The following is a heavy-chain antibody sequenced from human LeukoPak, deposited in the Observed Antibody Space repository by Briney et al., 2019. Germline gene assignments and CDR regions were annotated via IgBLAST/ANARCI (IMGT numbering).Heavy chain of an antibody. Sequence: GGSLRLSCAASGFTFSSYSMNWVRQAPGKGLEWVSYISSSSSTIYYADSVKGRFTISRDNAKNSLYLQMNSLRAEDTAVYYCARGYVGRVATIFLELYYFDYWGQGTLVTVSS. CDR1: GFTFSSYS. CDR2: ISSSSSTI. CDR3: ARGYVGRVATIFLELYYFDY. V-gene: IGHV3-48*04. D-gene: IGHD5-12*01. J-gene: IGHJ4*02.